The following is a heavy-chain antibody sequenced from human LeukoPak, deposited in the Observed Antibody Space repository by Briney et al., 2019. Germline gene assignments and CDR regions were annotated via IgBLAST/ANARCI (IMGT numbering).Heavy chain of an antibody. CDR1: GESFSGYQ. Sequence: SETLSLTCAVYGESFSGYQWSWICQPPGKGLEWIGEINHFGSTNYNPSLKSRVTISVDTSKKQFSLKLRSVTAADTAIYYCARPGQLGSLYYGMDVWGQGTTVTVSS. V-gene: IGHV4-34*01. CDR3: ARPGQLGSLYYGMDV. CDR2: INHFGST. J-gene: IGHJ6*02. D-gene: IGHD1-1*01.